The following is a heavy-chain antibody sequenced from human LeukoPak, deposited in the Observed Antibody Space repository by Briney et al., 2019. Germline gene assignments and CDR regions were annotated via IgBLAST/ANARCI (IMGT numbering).Heavy chain of an antibody. CDR1: GGSISSYY. Sequence: SETLSLTCTVSGGSISSYYWSWIRQPPGKGLEWIGYIYYSGSTNYNPSLKSRVTISVDTSKNQFSLKLSSVTAADTAVYYCARHLYYSDSNGYYYHDAFDIWGQGTMVTVSS. CDR3: ARHLYYSDSNGYYYHDAFDI. D-gene: IGHD3-22*01. J-gene: IGHJ3*02. CDR2: IYYSGST. V-gene: IGHV4-59*08.